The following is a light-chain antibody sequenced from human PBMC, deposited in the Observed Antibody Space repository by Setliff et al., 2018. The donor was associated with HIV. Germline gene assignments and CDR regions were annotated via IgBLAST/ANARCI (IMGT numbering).Light chain of an antibody. J-gene: IGLJ1*01. Sequence: QSVLAQPASVSGSPGQSITTSCTGTSSDVGDYNYVSWYQQHPGKAPKLMIYDVSNRPSGVSNRFSGSKSGNTASLTISGLQAEDEAYYYCSSYTSSNTYVFGTGTKVTVL. CDR3: SSYTSSNTYV. V-gene: IGLV2-14*03. CDR1: SSDVGDYNY. CDR2: DVS.